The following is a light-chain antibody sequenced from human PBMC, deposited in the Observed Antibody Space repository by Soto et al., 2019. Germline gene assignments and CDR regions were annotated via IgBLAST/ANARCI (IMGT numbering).Light chain of an antibody. J-gene: IGLJ2*01. Sequence: QSALTQPASMSGSPGQSITISCAGTSNDVGGYNYVSWYQQHPGKAPKLMIFEVSSRPSGVANRFSGSKSGNTASLTISGLPAEDEADYYCSSYTINSTLAVFGGGTKVTVL. V-gene: IGLV2-14*01. CDR1: SNDVGGYNY. CDR2: EVS. CDR3: SSYTINSTLAV.